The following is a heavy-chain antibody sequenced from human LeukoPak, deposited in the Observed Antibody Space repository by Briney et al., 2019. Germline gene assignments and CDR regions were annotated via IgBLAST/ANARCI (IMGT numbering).Heavy chain of an antibody. CDR1: GGSISSGSYY. CDR3: ARGSYGNWFDP. V-gene: IGHV4-61*02. CDR2: IYTSGST. J-gene: IGHJ5*02. D-gene: IGHD5-18*01. Sequence: SETLSLTCTVSGGSISSGSYYWSWIRQPAGKGLEWIGRIYTSGSTNYNPSLKSRVTISVDTSKNQFSLKLSSATAADTAVYYCARGSYGNWFDPWGQGTLVTVSS.